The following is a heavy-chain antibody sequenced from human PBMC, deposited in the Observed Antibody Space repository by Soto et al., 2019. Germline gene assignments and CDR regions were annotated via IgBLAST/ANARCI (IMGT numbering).Heavy chain of an antibody. J-gene: IGHJ4*02. CDR1: GGSISSGGYS. CDR3: AGGIAARPLGD. V-gene: IGHV4-30-2*01. Sequence: QLQLQESGSGLVKPSQTLSLTCAVSGGSISSGGYSWSWIRQPPGKGLEWIGYIYHSGSTYYNPSPKRRVTIPVDRSNNQFSLKLSSVTAADTAVYYCAGGIAARPLGDWGQGTLVTVSS. CDR2: IYHSGST. D-gene: IGHD6-6*01.